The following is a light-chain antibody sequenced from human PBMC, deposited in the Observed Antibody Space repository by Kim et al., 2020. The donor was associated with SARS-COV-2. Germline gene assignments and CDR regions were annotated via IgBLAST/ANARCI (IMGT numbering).Light chain of an antibody. CDR3: QQYNNWPFT. J-gene: IGKJ4*01. CDR1: QSVSSN. V-gene: IGKV3-15*01. CDR2: GAS. Sequence: EIVMTQSPATLAVSPVERATLSCRASQSVSSNLAWYQQKPGQAPRLLIYGASTRATGIPARFSGSGSGTEFTLTISSLQSEDFAVYYCQQYNNWPFTFGGGTKVDIK.